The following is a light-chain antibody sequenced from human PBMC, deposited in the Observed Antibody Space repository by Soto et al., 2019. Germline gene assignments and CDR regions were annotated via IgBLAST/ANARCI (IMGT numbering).Light chain of an antibody. CDR2: DAS. Sequence: DIQMTQSPSTLSASVGDRVTITCRASQGVSTWLAWYQQRPGKAPKLLIYDASSLESGVPSRFSGSGSGTEFALTISSLQPDDFATYYCQQYDSAFTFGGGPKVEIK. V-gene: IGKV1-5*01. CDR1: QGVSTW. J-gene: IGKJ4*01. CDR3: QQYDSAFT.